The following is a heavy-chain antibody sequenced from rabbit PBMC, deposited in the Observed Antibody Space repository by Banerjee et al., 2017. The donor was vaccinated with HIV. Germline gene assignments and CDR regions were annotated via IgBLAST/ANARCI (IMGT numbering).Heavy chain of an antibody. CDR2: IYTGSSGST. CDR1: GFSFSSSYW. CDR3: ARDNVGSTIYFTL. V-gene: IGHV1S45*01. Sequence: QEQLEESGGDLVKPEGSLTLTCTASGFSFSSSYWICWVRQAPGKGLEWIACIYTGSSGSTYYASWAKGRFTISKTSSTTVTLQMTSLTAADTATYFCARDNVGSTIYFTLWGPGTLVTVS. J-gene: IGHJ4*01. D-gene: IGHD4-2*01.